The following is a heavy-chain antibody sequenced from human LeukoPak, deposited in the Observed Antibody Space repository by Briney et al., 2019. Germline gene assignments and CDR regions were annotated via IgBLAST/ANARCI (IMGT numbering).Heavy chain of an antibody. CDR3: AREGVGARYYFDY. V-gene: IGHV3-53*01. CDR1: GFTVSSYY. Sequence: GGSLRLSCAASGFTVSSYYMNWVRQAPGKELEWVSVIYSGGSTYYADSVKGRFTISRDNSKNTLYLQMNSLRAEDTAVYYCAREGVGARYYFDYWGQGTLVTVSS. D-gene: IGHD2-15*01. CDR2: IYSGGST. J-gene: IGHJ4*02.